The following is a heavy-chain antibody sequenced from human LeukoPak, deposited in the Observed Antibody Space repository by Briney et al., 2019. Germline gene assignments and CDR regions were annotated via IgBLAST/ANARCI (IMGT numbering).Heavy chain of an antibody. CDR3: ARGSSGIAVRGLAWAWFDP. Sequence: GGSLRLSCAASGFTFSSYWMSWVRQAPGKGLEWVANIKQDGSEKYYVDSVKGRFTISRDNAKNSLYLDMNSLRAEDTAVYYCARGSSGIAVRGLAWAWFDPWGQGTLVTVSS. CDR1: GFTFSSYW. J-gene: IGHJ5*02. D-gene: IGHD3-10*01. CDR2: IKQDGSEK. V-gene: IGHV3-7*05.